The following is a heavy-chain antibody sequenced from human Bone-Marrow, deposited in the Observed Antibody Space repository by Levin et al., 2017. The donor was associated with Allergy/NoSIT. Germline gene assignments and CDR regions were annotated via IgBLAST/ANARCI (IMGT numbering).Heavy chain of an antibody. V-gene: IGHV4-31*01. CDR3: ARVRNAGGRGWFDS. J-gene: IGHJ5*01. CDR2: IYYSGTT. CDR1: GDSISSGHYY. Sequence: SETLSLTCTVSGDSISSGHYYWSWVRQHPGKGLEWIGHIYYSGTTYYNPSLKSQVTISVDRSENQFSLRVSAVTAAATAVYYCARVRNAGGRGWFDSWGQGTLVTVSS. D-gene: IGHD2-8*02.